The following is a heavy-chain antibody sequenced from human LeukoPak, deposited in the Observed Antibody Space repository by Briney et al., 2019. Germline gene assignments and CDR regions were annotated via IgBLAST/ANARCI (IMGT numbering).Heavy chain of an antibody. V-gene: IGHV4-34*01. CDR1: GGSFSGYY. CDR2: INHSGST. J-gene: IGHJ4*02. Sequence: SETLSLTCAVYGGSFSGYYWSWIRQPPGKGLEWIGEINHSGSTNYNPSLKSRVTISVDTSKNQFSLKLSSVTAADTAVYYCARGGRGYDFDYWGQGTLVTVSP. CDR3: ARGGRGYDFDY. D-gene: IGHD5-18*01.